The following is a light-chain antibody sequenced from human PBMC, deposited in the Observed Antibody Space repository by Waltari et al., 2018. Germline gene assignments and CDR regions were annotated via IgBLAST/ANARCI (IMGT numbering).Light chain of an antibody. V-gene: IGLV1-40*01. CDR2: YNR. Sequence: QSVLTQPPSVSGAPGQRVTISCTGSRSNIGEGYDVHWYQQLTGTAPKLLIQYNRNPPSGLPHLFSGSKSCPSASLAITGLQADDEASYYCQSFDNSLSGVVFGGGTKLTVL. CDR1: RSNIGEGYD. J-gene: IGLJ2*01. CDR3: QSFDNSLSGVV.